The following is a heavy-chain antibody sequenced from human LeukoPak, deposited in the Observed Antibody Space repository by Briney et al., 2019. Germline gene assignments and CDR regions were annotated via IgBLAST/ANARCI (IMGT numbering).Heavy chain of an antibody. CDR1: GGSISSYY. Sequence: SETQSLTCTVSGGSISSYYWSWIRQPPGKGLEWIGYIYYSGSTNYNPSLKSRVTISVDTSKNQFSLKLSSVTAADTAVYYCAREGYVEMATSDAFDIWGQGTMVTVSS. CDR2: IYYSGST. D-gene: IGHD5-24*01. J-gene: IGHJ3*02. CDR3: AREGYVEMATSDAFDI. V-gene: IGHV4-59*01.